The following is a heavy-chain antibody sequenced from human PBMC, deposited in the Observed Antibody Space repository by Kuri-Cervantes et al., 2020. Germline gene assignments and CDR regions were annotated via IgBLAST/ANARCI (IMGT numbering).Heavy chain of an antibody. CDR2: ISGSGGST. D-gene: IGHD1-1*01. J-gene: IGHJ4*02. CDR1: GFTVSSNY. CDR3: ATQRRGTTT. V-gene: IGHV3-23*01. Sequence: GGSLRLSCAASGFTVSSNYMSWVRQAPGKGLEWVSAISGSGGSTYYADSVKGRFTISRDNSENTLYLQMNSLRAEDTAVYYCATQRRGTTTWGQGTLVTVSS.